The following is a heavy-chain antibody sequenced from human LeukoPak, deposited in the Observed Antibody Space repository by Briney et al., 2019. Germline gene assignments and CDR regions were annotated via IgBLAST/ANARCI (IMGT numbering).Heavy chain of an antibody. CDR2: IYPGDSDT. CDR3: ARRAGYSSSWYYFDY. CDR1: GYSFTSHW. V-gene: IGHV5-51*01. D-gene: IGHD6-13*01. J-gene: IGHJ4*02. Sequence: GESLKISCKGSGYSFTSHWIAWVRQMPGKSLEWMGIIYPGDSDTRYSPSFQGQVTISADKSISTAYVQWSSLKASDTAMYYCARRAGYSSSWYYFDYWGQGTLVTVSS.